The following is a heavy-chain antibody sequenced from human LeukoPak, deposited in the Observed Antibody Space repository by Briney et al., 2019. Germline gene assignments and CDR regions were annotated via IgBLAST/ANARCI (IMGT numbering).Heavy chain of an antibody. D-gene: IGHD3-10*01. V-gene: IGHV3-23*01. CDR3: AKDSYVSGRPLHTFDI. CDR1: GFTFAIHA. Sequence: WGSLRLSCAASGFTFAIHAMTWVRQAPGKGLEWVSGISGDGASTNYAESVKGQFTISRDNSQNTLFLQMNSLRVEDTAIYYCAKDSYVSGRPLHTFDIWGQGTMVTVSS. J-gene: IGHJ3*02. CDR2: ISGDGAST.